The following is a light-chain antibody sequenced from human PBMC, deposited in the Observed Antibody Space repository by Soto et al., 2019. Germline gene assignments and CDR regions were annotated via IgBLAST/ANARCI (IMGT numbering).Light chain of an antibody. CDR3: SSYAGSNKYVL. V-gene: IGLV2-8*01. CDR2: EVS. J-gene: IGLJ2*01. CDR1: SGDVGGYNS. Sequence: QSALTQPPSASGSPGQSVTISCTGTSGDVGGYNSVSWYQQHPGKAPKLMIYEVSKRPSGVPDRFSASKSGNTASLTVSGLQAEDEADYYCSSYAGSNKYVLFGGGTKLTVL.